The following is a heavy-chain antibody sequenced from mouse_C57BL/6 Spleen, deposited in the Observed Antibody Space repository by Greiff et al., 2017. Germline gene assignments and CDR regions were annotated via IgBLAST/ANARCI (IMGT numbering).Heavy chain of an antibody. J-gene: IGHJ4*01. D-gene: IGHD2-1*01. CDR1: GYTFTSYW. CDR3: AKSYGNYDYYAMDY. CDR2: IDPSDSYT. Sequence: VQLQQPGAELVRPGTSVKLSCKASGYTFTSYWMHWVKQRPGQGLEWIGVIDPSDSYTNYNQKFKGKATLTVVTSSSTAYMQLSNLTSEDSAVYDCAKSYGNYDYYAMDYWGQGTSVTVSS. V-gene: IGHV1-59*01.